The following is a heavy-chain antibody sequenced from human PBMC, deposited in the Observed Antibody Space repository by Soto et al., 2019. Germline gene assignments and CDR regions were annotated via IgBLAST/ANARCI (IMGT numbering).Heavy chain of an antibody. CDR3: ARAGRGCGGDCYVDYYYYYGMDV. V-gene: IGHV3-33*01. Sequence: GGSLRLSCAASGFTFSSYGMHWVRQAPGKGLEWVAVIWYDGSNKYYADSVKGRFTISRDNSKNTLYLQMNSLRAEDTAVYYCARAGRGCGGDCYVDYYYYYGMDVWGQGTTVTVSS. D-gene: IGHD2-21*02. CDR2: IWYDGSNK. J-gene: IGHJ6*02. CDR1: GFTFSSYG.